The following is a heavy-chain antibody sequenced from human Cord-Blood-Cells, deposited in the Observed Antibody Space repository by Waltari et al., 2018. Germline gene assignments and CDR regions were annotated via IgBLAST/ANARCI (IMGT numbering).Heavy chain of an antibody. Sequence: QMPGKGLEWMGIIYPGDSDTRYSPSFQGQVTISADKSISTAYLQWSSLKASDTAMYYCARIGNVLLWFRELYYFDYWGQGTLVTVSS. J-gene: IGHJ4*02. V-gene: IGHV5-51*01. CDR2: IYPGDSDT. CDR3: ARIGNVLLWFRELYYFDY. D-gene: IGHD3-10*01.